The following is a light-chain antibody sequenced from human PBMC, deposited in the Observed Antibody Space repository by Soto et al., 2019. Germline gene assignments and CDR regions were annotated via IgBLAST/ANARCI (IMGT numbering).Light chain of an antibody. Sequence: QAVVTKEPSLTVSPGGTVTLTCASSTGAVTSGYYPNRFQQKPGQAPRSLIFSTSNKYSWTPARFSGSLLGGKAALTLSGVQPEDEAEYFCLLYYGGAYVFGTGTKVTVL. CDR1: TGAVTSGYY. CDR3: LLYYGGAYV. V-gene: IGLV7-43*01. J-gene: IGLJ1*01. CDR2: STS.